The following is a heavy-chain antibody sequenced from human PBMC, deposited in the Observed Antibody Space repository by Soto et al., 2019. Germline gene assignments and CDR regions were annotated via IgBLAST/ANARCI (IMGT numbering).Heavy chain of an antibody. V-gene: IGHV3-7*01. D-gene: IGHD3-10*01. J-gene: IGHJ4*01. CDR2: INWDASEK. CDR3: ARDAGYGSGTSWIHYFHX. CDR1: GFTFCRYW. Sequence: GCLALSCGASGFTFCRYWMSWVRQAPGKGLEVLDTINWDASEKKYVDPVKGPLTMSRDNAKHSLYLQMDSLRAEDTAVYYCARDAGYGSGTSWIHYFHXRRHGNRVT.